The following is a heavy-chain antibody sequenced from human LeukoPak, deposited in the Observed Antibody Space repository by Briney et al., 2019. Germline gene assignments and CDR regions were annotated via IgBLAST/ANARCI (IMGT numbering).Heavy chain of an antibody. CDR2: IYYSGST. D-gene: IGHD2-21*02. CDR3: ARGLLFSWFDP. V-gene: IGHV4-31*03. CDR1: GGSISSGGYY. J-gene: IGHJ5*02. Sequence: SQTLSLTCTVSGGSISSGGYYWSWIRQHPGKGLEWIGYIYYSGSTYYNSSLKSRVTISVDTSKSQFSLKLSSVTAADTAVYYCARGLLFSWFDPWGQGTLVTVSS.